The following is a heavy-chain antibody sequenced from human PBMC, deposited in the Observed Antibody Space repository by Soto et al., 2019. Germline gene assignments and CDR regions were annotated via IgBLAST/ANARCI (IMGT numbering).Heavy chain of an antibody. Sequence: GSLRLSCATSGFTFSRYWMTWVRQVTGKGLEWVANINQDGTEKYYLASVKGRFTISRDNAKDSLDLQMNALSADDTAVYYCAKAPDGSGREYYCDYWGQGTLVTVSS. V-gene: IGHV3-7*01. CDR2: INQDGTEK. J-gene: IGHJ4*02. CDR1: GFTFSRYW. D-gene: IGHD3-10*01. CDR3: AKAPDGSGREYYCDY.